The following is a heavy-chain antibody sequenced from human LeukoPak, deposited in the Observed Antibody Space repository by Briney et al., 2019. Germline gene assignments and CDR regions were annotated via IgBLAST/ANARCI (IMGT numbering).Heavy chain of an antibody. V-gene: IGHV3-30*18. J-gene: IGHJ4*02. Sequence: GGSLRLSCAASGFTFSIFGMHWVRQAPGTGLEWVALMSNDGVNRYYADSAKGRFTISRDNSKNTLYLQMNSLRAEDTALYYCAKERGYSGYFDYWGQGTLVTVSS. CDR3: AKERGYSGYFDY. D-gene: IGHD5-12*01. CDR2: MSNDGVNR. CDR1: GFTFSIFG.